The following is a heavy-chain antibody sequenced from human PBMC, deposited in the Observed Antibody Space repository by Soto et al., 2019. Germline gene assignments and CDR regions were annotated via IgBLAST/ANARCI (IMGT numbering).Heavy chain of an antibody. CDR2: IFPSDSDT. Sequence: PGESLKISCRTSGHKFTSYWIAWVRQMPGKGLEWMGIIFPSDSDTRYSPSFQGQVTISADRSTSTVFLQWASLKASDTAVYFCARKDKSGYFNWFDPWGQGPLVTVSS. J-gene: IGHJ5*02. D-gene: IGHD3-22*01. V-gene: IGHV5-51*03. CDR3: ARKDKSGYFNWFDP. CDR1: GHKFTSYW.